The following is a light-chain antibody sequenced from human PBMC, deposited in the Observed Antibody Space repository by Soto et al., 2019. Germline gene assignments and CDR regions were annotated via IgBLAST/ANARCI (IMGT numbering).Light chain of an antibody. Sequence: DIVMTQSPLSLPVTPGEPASISCRSTQSLLHNNGNNYLDWYLQKPGQSPQLLIYLGSSRASGVPDRFSGSGSGTDFTLKISRVEAEDVGVYYCMQALQTPRTFGQGTKVEI. CDR1: QSLLHNNGNNY. V-gene: IGKV2-28*01. J-gene: IGKJ1*01. CDR2: LGS. CDR3: MQALQTPRT.